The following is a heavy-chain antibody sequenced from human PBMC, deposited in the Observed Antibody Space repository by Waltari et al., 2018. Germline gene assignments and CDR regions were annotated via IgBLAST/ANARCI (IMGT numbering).Heavy chain of an antibody. J-gene: IGHJ6*02. CDR2: INHSGST. Sequence: QVQLQQWGAGLLKPSETLSLTCAVYGGSFSGYYWSWIRQPPGKGREWIGEINHSGSTNYNPSLKSRVTISVDTSKNQFSLKLSSVTAADTAVYYCARRPALSGWYRDYYYYGMDVWGQGTTVTVSS. CDR3: ARRPALSGWYRDYYYYGMDV. CDR1: GGSFSGYY. V-gene: IGHV4-34*01. D-gene: IGHD6-19*01.